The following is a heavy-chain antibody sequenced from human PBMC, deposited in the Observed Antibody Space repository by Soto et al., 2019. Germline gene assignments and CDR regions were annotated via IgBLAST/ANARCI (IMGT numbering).Heavy chain of an antibody. CDR3: AREGNYDSSGYYFIQTFNF. CDR2: VHYSGTT. CDR1: GGSISDYY. V-gene: IGHV4-59*01. J-gene: IGHJ2*01. Sequence: QVQLQESGPGLVKPSETLSLTCTVSGGSISDYYWTWIRQSPGKGLEWIGYVHYSGTTAYNPSLKSRVAMSVGTSEGQLSLDLHSVTAADTAVYYCAREGNYDSSGYYFIQTFNFWGRGTLVTVSS. D-gene: IGHD3-22*01.